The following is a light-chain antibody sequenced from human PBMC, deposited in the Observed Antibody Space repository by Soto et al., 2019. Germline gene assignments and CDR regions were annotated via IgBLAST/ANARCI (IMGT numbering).Light chain of an antibody. CDR2: DAF. J-gene: IGKJ4*01. CDR3: QQRSNWPST. V-gene: IGKV3-11*01. CDR1: QSVRSY. Sequence: EIVLTQSPVTLSLSPGERATLSCRASQSVRSYLAWYQHKPGQAPRLLIYDAFNSATGIQARFSVSGSGTDYTLTISSLEPEDFAVYYCQQRSNWPSTFGGGTKVEIK.